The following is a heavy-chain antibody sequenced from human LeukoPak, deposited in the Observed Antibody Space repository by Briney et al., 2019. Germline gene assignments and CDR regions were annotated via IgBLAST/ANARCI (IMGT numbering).Heavy chain of an antibody. D-gene: IGHD5-12*01. CDR3: ARQGGVATISGFYYYYYMDV. CDR1: GFTFSSYW. CDR2: INSDGGST. J-gene: IGHJ6*03. V-gene: IGHV3-74*01. Sequence: GGSLRLSCAASGFTFSSYWMHWVRQAPGKGLVWVSRINSDGGSTSYADSVKGRFTISRDNAKNTLYMQMNSLRAEDTAVYYCARQGGVATISGFYYYYYMDVWGKGTTVTVSS.